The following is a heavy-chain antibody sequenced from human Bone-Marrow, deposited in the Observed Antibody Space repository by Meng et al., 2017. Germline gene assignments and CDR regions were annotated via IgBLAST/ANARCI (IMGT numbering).Heavy chain of an antibody. V-gene: IGHV3-7*01. CDR3: ARDVGYYDFWSGSS. CDR1: GFTFRCYW. CDR2: IKQDGSEK. D-gene: IGHD3-3*01. Sequence: GESLKILCAASGFTFRCYWMSWVRQAPGKGLEWVANIKQDGSEKYYVDSVKGRFTISRDNAKNSLYLQMNSLRAEDTAVYYCARDVGYYDFWSGSSWGQGTLVTVSS. J-gene: IGHJ5*02.